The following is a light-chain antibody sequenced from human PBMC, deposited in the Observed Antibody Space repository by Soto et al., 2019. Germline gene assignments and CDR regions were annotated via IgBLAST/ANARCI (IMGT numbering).Light chain of an antibody. CDR2: EVS. CDR3: SSYTSSNAHV. V-gene: IGLV2-14*01. J-gene: IGLJ3*02. Sequence: QSVLTQPASVSGSPGQSITISCTGTRSDVGGYNYVSWYQQHPGKAPKLMIYEVSNRPSGVSNCFSGSKSGNTASLTISGLQAEDEADYYCSSYTSSNAHVFGGGTKLTVL. CDR1: RSDVGGYNY.